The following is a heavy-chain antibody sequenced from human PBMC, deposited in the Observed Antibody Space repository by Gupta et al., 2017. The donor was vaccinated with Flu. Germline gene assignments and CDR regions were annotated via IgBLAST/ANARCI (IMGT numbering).Heavy chain of an antibody. Sequence: EVQLLESGGGLVHPGGSLRLSCAASGFAFNAYAMRWVRPAPGKGLEWVSVISASGGTIYYADSVQGRFTISRDNSKNTLYLQMSSLGAEDTAVYHCAKDLRDDYTRGWLDYWGQGTLVTVSS. CDR2: ISASGGTI. D-gene: IGHD4-4*01. J-gene: IGHJ4*02. CDR1: GFAFNAYA. CDR3: AKDLRDDYTRGWLDY. V-gene: IGHV3-23*01.